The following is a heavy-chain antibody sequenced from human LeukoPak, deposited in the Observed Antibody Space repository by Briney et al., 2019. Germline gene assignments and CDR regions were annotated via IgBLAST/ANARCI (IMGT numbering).Heavy chain of an antibody. D-gene: IGHD2-15*01. J-gene: IGHJ4*02. CDR3: TTDYPLIVVVVAATGY. CDR2: IKSKTDGGTT. Sequence: GGSLRLSCAASGFTFSNAWMSWVRQAPGKGLEWVGRIKSKTDGGTTDYAAPVKGRFTISRDDSKNTLYLQMNSLKTEDTAVYYCTTDYPLIVVVVAATGYWGQGTLVTVSS. CDR1: GFTFSNAW. V-gene: IGHV3-15*01.